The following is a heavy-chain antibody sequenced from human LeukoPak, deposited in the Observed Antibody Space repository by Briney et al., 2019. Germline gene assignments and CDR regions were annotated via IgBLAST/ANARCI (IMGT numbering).Heavy chain of an antibody. CDR2: INPSGGST. D-gene: IGHD1-26*01. CDR3: ARDRGVWELLHAFDI. V-gene: IGHV1-46*01. CDR1: GYTFTSYY. Sequence: GASVKVSCKASGYTFTSYYMHWVRQAPGQGLGWMGIINPSGGSTSYAQKFQGRVTMTRDTSTSTVYMELSSLRPEDTAVYYCARDRGVWELLHAFDIWGQGTMVTVSS. J-gene: IGHJ3*02.